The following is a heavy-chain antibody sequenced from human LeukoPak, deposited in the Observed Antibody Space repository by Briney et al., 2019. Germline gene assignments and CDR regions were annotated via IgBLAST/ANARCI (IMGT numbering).Heavy chain of an antibody. D-gene: IGHD2-2*01. J-gene: IGHJ3*02. Sequence: GGSLRLSCAASGFTFSSYAMSWVRQAPGKGLEWVSAISGSGGSTCYADSVKGRFTISRDNSKNTLYLQMNSLRAEDTAVYYCAKDQSAYALYQGDAFDIWGQGTMVTVSS. V-gene: IGHV3-23*01. CDR2: ISGSGGST. CDR1: GFTFSSYA. CDR3: AKDQSAYALYQGDAFDI.